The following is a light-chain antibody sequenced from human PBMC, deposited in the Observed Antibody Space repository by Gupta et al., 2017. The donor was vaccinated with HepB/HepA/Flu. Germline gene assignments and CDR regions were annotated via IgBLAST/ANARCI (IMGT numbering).Light chain of an antibody. V-gene: IGLV3-1*01. CDR1: ALGNKF. Sequence: YDLTQPPSVSVAPGQPASIPCSGDALGNKFVCWFQQKPGQSPMLVIYQDNKRPSGLPERFSGSNSGNTATLTISGTQAMDEAYYYCQAWDSSTTIIFGGGTKLTVL. J-gene: IGLJ2*01. CDR2: QDN. CDR3: QAWDSSTTII.